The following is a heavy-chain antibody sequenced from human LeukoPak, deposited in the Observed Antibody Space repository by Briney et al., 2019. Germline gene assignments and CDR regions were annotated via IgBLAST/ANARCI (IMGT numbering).Heavy chain of an antibody. CDR2: INHSGST. Sequence: SETLSLTCAVYGGSFSGYYWSWIRQPPGKGLEWIGEINHSGSTNYNPSLKSRVTISVDTSKNQFSLKLSSVTAADTAVYYCARDRDCSSTSCYWGFDYWGQGTLVTVSS. CDR3: ARDRDCSSTSCYWGFDY. V-gene: IGHV4-34*01. D-gene: IGHD2-2*01. J-gene: IGHJ4*02. CDR1: GGSFSGYY.